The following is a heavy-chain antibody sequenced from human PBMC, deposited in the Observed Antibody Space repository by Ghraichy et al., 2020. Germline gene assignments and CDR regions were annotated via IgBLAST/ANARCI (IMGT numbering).Heavy chain of an antibody. CDR1: GFTFGSYT. D-gene: IGHD3-3*01. J-gene: IGHJ4*02. V-gene: IGHV3-21*01. CDR3: ARDAYDFWSGYHLDH. Sequence: LSLTCAASGFTFGSYTFNWVRQAPGKGLEWVLSISSGSGYIYYADSVKGRFTISRDNAKNSLYLQMNSLRAEDAALYYCARDAYDFWSGYHLDHWGQGTLVTVSS. CDR2: ISSGSGYI.